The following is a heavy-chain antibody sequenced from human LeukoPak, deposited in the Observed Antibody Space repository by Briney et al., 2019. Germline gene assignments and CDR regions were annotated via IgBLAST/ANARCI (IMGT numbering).Heavy chain of an antibody. CDR1: RGSFSGYV. CDR2: MNDSGST. CDR3: ARKGFVESTGWRGAFDV. Sequence: SETLSLTCDVYRGSFSGYVWSWIRQTPGKGLEWVGEMNDSGSTNYNPSLKSRVTISVAVSKHQYSLRLTSVTAADTAVYYCARKGFVESTGWRGAFDVWGQGTMVTVSS. V-gene: IGHV4-34*01. J-gene: IGHJ3*01. D-gene: IGHD3-3*01.